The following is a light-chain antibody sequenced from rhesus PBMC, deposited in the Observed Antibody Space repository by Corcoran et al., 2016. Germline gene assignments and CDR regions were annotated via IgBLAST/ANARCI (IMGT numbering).Light chain of an antibody. Sequence: QAAPTQSPSVSGSPGQSVTIACTGSSSDIGGYNYVSWYQQHPGKAPKFIIFGVNKRPSGVSARFSGSKSGNTASLTIAGLQEDDESYYYCNSYAGSNTFIFGSGTRITVL. J-gene: IGLJ1*01. CDR3: NSYAGSNTFI. CDR1: SSDIGGYNY. CDR2: GVN. V-gene: IGLV2-23*03.